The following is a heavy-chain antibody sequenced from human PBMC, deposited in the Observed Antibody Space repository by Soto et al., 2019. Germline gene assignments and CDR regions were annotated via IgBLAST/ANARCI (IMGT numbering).Heavy chain of an antibody. V-gene: IGHV3-30-3*01. J-gene: IGHJ4*02. CDR2: ISYDGSNK. D-gene: IGHD3-22*01. CDR3: ARAPADPNYYDSSGYSH. CDR1: GFTFSSYA. Sequence: GGSLRLSCAASGFTFSSYAMHWVRQAPGKGLEWVAVISYDGSNKYYADSVKGRFTISRDNSKNTLYLQMNSLRAEDTAVYYCARAPADPNYYDSSGYSHWGQGTLVTVSS.